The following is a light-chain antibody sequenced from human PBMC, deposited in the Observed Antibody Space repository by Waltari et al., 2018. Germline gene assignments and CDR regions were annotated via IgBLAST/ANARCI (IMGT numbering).Light chain of an antibody. CDR1: KLGDKY. Sequence: SYELTQPPSVSVSPGQTASITCSGDKLGDKYACWYQQKPGQSPVLVIYQDNKRPSGIPGRFAGSKAGNTATLTISGAQALDEADYYCQAWDNTTPVFGTGTKVTVL. V-gene: IGLV3-1*01. CDR2: QDN. J-gene: IGLJ1*01. CDR3: QAWDNTTPV.